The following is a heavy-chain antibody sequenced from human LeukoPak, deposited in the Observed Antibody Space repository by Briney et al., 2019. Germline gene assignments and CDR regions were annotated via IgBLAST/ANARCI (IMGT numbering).Heavy chain of an antibody. J-gene: IGHJ4*02. CDR2: MNPNSGNT. Sequence: ASVKVSCKASGGTFSSYAISWVRQATGQGLEWMGWMNPNSGNTGCAQKFQGRVTMTRNTSISTAYMELSSLRSEDTAVYYCARVRQQRWLQLGYWGQGTLVTVSS. V-gene: IGHV1-8*02. CDR3: ARVRQQRWLQLGY. CDR1: GGTFSSYA. D-gene: IGHD5-24*01.